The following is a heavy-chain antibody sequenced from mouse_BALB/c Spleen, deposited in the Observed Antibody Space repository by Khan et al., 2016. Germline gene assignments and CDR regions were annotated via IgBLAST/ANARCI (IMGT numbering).Heavy chain of an antibody. J-gene: IGHJ2*01. CDR2: VNPHSAVS. D-gene: IGHD1-1*01. CDR3: AKEGDYYGLY. CDR1: GYSFTGYY. V-gene: IGHV1-31*01. Sequence: VQLQQPGPDLVKPGASVRISCKASGYSFTGYYMHWVKQSHGKSLEWIGCVNPHSAVSTYNQNFRDKAILTVDSSSSTAYMDLRSLTSEDTALYYCAKEGDYYGLYWGQGTTLTVSS.